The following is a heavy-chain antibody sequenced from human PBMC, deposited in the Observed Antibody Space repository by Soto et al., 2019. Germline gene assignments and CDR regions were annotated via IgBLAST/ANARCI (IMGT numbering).Heavy chain of an antibody. CDR1: GDAFTNYI. CDR2: IIPMFGTP. J-gene: IGHJ4*02. D-gene: IGHD1-26*01. V-gene: IGHV1-69*01. CDR3: ARRRDQPPVGLYFDS. Sequence: QVQLVQSGAEVKKPGSSVNVSCKASGDAFTNYIFDWVRQAPGQGLEWMGGIIPMFGTPKYAQTFQDRVTISADVSTGTAYLELTSLRFDDTAVYYCARRRDQPPVGLYFDSWGEGTRVTVSS.